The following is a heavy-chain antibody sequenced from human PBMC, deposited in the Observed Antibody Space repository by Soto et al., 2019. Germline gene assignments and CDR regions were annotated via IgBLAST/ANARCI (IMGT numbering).Heavy chain of an antibody. J-gene: IGHJ3*02. CDR2: TYYRSKWYN. CDR3: ARDLISTNGDWGSDAFDI. Sequence: SQTLSLTCAISGDSVSSNSAAWNWIRQSPSRGLEWLGRTYYRSKWYNDYAVSVKSRITINPDTSKNQFSLQLNSVTPEDMAVYYCARDLISTNGDWGSDAFDIWGQGTMVTVSS. D-gene: IGHD7-27*01. V-gene: IGHV6-1*01. CDR1: GDSVSSNSAA.